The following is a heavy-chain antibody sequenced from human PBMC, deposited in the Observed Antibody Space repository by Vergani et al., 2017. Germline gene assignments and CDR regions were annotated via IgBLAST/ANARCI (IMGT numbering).Heavy chain of an antibody. J-gene: IGHJ4*02. D-gene: IGHD4-17*01. V-gene: IGHV1-2*02. CDR3: ARDQITEYGDYLDYFDY. CDR2: INPNSGGT. Sequence: QVQLVQSGAEVKKPGASVKVSCKASGYTFTGYYMHWVRQAPGQGLEWMGWINPNSGGTNYAQKFQGRVTMTRDTSISTAYMELSRLRSDDTAVYYCARDQITEYGDYLDYFDYWGQGTLVTVSS. CDR1: GYTFTGYY.